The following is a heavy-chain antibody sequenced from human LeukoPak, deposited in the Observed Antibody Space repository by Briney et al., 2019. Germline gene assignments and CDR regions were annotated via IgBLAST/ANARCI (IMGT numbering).Heavy chain of an antibody. D-gene: IGHD3-16*01. V-gene: IGHV1-46*01. J-gene: IGHJ3*02. CDR1: GYTFTGYY. Sequence: GASVKVSCKASGYTFTGYYMHWVQQAPGQGLEWMGIINPSGGSTSYAQKFQGRVTMTRDTSTSTVYMELSSLRSEDTAVYYCAKTGDDAFDIWGQGTMVTVSS. CDR2: INPSGGST. CDR3: AKTGDDAFDI.